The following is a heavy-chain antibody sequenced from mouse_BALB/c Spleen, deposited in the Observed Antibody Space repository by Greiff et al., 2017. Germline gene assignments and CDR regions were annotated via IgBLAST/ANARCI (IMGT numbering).Heavy chain of an antibody. CDR2: ISPGSGGT. J-gene: IGHJ4*01. Sequence: VQLQQSGAELVRPGTSVKVSCKASGYAFTNYLIEWVKQRPGQGLEWMGVISPGSGGTNYNEKFKGKDTLTADNSSSTAYMQLSSLTSDDSAVYFCATPIITTVVAPYAMDYWGQGTSVTVSA. CDR1: GYAFTNYL. V-gene: IGHV1-54*01. CDR3: ATPIITTVVAPYAMDY. D-gene: IGHD1-1*01.